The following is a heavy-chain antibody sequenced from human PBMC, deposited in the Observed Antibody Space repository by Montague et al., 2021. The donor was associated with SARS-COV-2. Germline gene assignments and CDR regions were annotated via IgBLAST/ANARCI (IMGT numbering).Heavy chain of an antibody. D-gene: IGHD1-26*01. J-gene: IGHJ6*02. V-gene: IGHV3-30-3*01. CDR3: ARAKGGSYYSGMDV. CDR2: ISYDGSNK. CDR1: GFTFSSYA. Sequence: SLRLSCAASGFTFSSYAMHWVRQAPGKGLEWVAVISYDGSNKYYVDSVKGRFTISRDNSKNTLYLQMNSLRAEDTAVYYCARAKGGSYYSGMDVWGQGTTVTVSS.